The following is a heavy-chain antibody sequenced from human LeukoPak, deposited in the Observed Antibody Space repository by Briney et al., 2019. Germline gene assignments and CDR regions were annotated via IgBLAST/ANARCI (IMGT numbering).Heavy chain of an antibody. V-gene: IGHV4-31*03. J-gene: IGHJ4*02. Sequence: PSETLSLTCTVSGGSISSGGYYWSWIRQHPGKGLEWIGYIYYSGSTYYNLSLKSRVTISVDTSKNQFSLKLSSVTAADTAVYYCARGNYYDSSGYYFGYFDYWGQGTLVTVSS. CDR2: IYYSGST. CDR1: GGSISSGGYY. D-gene: IGHD3-22*01. CDR3: ARGNYYDSSGYYFGYFDY.